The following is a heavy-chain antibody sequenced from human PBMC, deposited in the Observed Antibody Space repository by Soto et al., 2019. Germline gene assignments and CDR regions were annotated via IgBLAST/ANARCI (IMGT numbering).Heavy chain of an antibody. CDR3: ARDKYSGSYDFDY. Sequence: SVKVSCKASGGTFSSYAISWVRQAPGQGLEWMGGIIPIFGTANYAQKFQGRVTITADESTSTAYMELSSLRSEDTAVYYCARDKYSGSYDFDYWGQGTRVTVSS. CDR1: GGTFSSYA. J-gene: IGHJ4*02. V-gene: IGHV1-69*13. CDR2: IIPIFGTA. D-gene: IGHD1-26*01.